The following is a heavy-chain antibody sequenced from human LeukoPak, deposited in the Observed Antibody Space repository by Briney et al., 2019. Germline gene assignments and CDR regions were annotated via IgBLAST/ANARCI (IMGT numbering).Heavy chain of an antibody. J-gene: IGHJ5*02. CDR3: AREPPILGVTNWFDP. D-gene: IGHD2-21*02. CDR2: IYTSGST. Sequence: PSQTLSLTCTVSGGSISSGDYYWSWIRQPPGKGLEWIGRIYTSGSTNYNPSLKSRVTMSVDTSKNQFSLKLSSVTAADTAVYYCAREPPILGVTNWFDPWGQGTLVTVSS. CDR1: GGSISSGDYY. V-gene: IGHV4-61*02.